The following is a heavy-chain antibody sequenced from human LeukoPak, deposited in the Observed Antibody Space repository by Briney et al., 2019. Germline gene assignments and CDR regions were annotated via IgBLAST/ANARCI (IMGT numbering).Heavy chain of an antibody. CDR2: INHSGST. D-gene: IGHD1-14*01. Sequence: PSETLSLTCAVYGGSFSGYYWSWIRQPPGKGLEWIGEINHSGSTNYNPSLKSRVTTSVDTAKNQFSLKVNSVTAADTAVYYCARGEPVDYWGQGTLVTVSS. J-gene: IGHJ4*02. CDR3: ARGEPVDY. CDR1: GGSFSGYY. V-gene: IGHV4-34*01.